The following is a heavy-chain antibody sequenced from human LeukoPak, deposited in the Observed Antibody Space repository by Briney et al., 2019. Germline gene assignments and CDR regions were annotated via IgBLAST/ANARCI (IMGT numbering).Heavy chain of an antibody. CDR2: IIPILGIA. D-gene: IGHD2-15*01. CDR1: GGTFSSYA. CDR3: ARDRGYCSGGSCYSDWFDP. Sequence: SVTLSCTASGGTFSSYAISWVRQAPGQGLEWMGRIIPILGIANYAKKFQGRVTITADKSTSTAYMERSSLRSEDTAVYYCARDRGYCSGGSCYSDWFDPWGQGTLVTVSS. V-gene: IGHV1-69*04. J-gene: IGHJ5*02.